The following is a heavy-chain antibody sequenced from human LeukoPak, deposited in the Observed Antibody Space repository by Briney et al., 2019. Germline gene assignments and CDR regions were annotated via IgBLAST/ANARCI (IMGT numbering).Heavy chain of an antibody. D-gene: IGHD3-10*01. J-gene: IGHJ4*02. CDR1: GYTFTGYY. V-gene: IGHV1-2*02. CDR3: ARATFGDDPFDY. CDR2: INPNSGGT. Sequence: ASVKVSCKASGYTFTGYYMHWVRRAPGQGLEWMGWINPNSGGTNYAQKFQGRVTMTRDTSISTAYMELSRLRSDDTAVYYCARATFGDDPFDYWGRGTLVTVSS.